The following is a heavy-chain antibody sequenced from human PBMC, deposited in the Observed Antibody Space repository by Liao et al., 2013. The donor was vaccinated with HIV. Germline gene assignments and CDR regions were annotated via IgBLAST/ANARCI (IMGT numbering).Heavy chain of an antibody. D-gene: IGHD3-22*01. Sequence: QVQLQESGPGLVKPSETLSLTCTVSGGSISSYYWSWIRQPAGKGLEWIGRIYTSGSTNYNPSLKSRVTMSVDTSKNQFSLKLSSVTAADTAVYYCARHQTAAWVISSSFDYWGQGTPGHRLL. CDR1: GGSISSYY. CDR3: ARHQTAAWVISSSFDY. V-gene: IGHV4-4*07. J-gene: IGHJ4*02. CDR2: IYTSGST.